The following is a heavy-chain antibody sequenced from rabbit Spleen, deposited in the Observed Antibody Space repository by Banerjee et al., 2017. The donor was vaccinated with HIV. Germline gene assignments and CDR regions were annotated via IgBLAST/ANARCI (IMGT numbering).Heavy chain of an antibody. CDR2: INAATGKP. V-gene: IGHV1S45*01. CDR3: ARNYVNAFDP. J-gene: IGHJ2*01. Sequence: QEQLVESGGGLVKPGASLTLTCKASGFSFSDRDVMCWVRQAPGKGLKWIACINAATGKPVYATWAKGRFTISKTSSTTVTLQMTSLTAADTATYFCARNYVNAFDPWGPGTLVTVS. D-gene: IGHD1-1*01. CDR1: GFSFSDRDV.